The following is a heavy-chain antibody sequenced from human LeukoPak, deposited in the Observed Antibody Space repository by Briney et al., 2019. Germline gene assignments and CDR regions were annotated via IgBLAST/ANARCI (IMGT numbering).Heavy chain of an antibody. CDR2: ITGDT. CDR1: GFTFGNYA. D-gene: IGHD5-12*01. Sequence: GGSLRLSCAASGFTFGNYAMSWVRQAPGKGLEWVSGITGDTYYADSVKGRFTISRDNAKNTVYLQMNSLRAEDTAVYYCARDRGYVPDYWGQGTLVTVSS. CDR3: ARDRGYVPDY. J-gene: IGHJ4*02. V-gene: IGHV3-23*01.